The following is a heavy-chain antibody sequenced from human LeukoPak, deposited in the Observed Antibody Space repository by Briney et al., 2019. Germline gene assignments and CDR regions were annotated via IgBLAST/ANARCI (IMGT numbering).Heavy chain of an antibody. D-gene: IGHD1-26*01. J-gene: IGHJ4*02. CDR1: GFPFSSYA. Sequence: GGSLRLSCAASGFPFSSYAMIWVRQAPGKGREWVSAISGRGGSTYYADSVKGRFTISRDNSKNTLYLQMNSLRAEDTDVYYCAKTKWELINICWGQGTLVTVSS. CDR2: ISGRGGST. V-gene: IGHV3-23*01. CDR3: AKTKWELINIC.